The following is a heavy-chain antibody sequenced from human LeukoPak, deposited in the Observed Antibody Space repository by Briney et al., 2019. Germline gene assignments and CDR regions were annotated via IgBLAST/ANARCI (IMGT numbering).Heavy chain of an antibody. V-gene: IGHV3-33*01. Sequence: GGSLRLSCAASGFTFRSYGMQWVRQAPGKGLEWVAVIWFDGSKEYYADSAKGRFTISRDNPKNTVYLQMNSLRVEDTAVYYCARVVGVTEGWGYFDYWGQGALVTVSS. CDR3: ARVVGVTEGWGYFDY. D-gene: IGHD2-21*02. CDR2: IWFDGSKE. CDR1: GFTFRSYG. J-gene: IGHJ4*02.